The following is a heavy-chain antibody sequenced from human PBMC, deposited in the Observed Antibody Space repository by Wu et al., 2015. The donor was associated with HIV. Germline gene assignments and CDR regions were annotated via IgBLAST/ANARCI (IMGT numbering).Heavy chain of an antibody. CDR3: ARDQVLRVAYSSSWYWFDP. Sequence: QVQLVQSGTEVKKPGASVKVSCKASGYRFTGHGVSWVRQAPGQGLEWMGGIIPIFGTANYAQKFQGRVTITADESTSTAYMELSSLRSEDTAVYYCARDQVLRVAYSSSWYWFDPWGQGTLVTVSS. V-gene: IGHV1-69*01. D-gene: IGHD6-13*01. J-gene: IGHJ5*02. CDR1: GYRFTGHG. CDR2: IIPIFGTA.